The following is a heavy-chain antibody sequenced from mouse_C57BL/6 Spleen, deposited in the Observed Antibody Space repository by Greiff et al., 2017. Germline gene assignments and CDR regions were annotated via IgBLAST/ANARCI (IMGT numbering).Heavy chain of an antibody. CDR3: AREALS. CDR1: GYSITSGYY. J-gene: IGHJ4*01. CDR2: ISYDGSN. Sequence: EVKLMESGPGLVKPSQSLSLTCSVTGYSITSGYYWNWIRQFPGNKLEWMGYISYDGSNNYNPSLKNRISITRDTSKNQFFLKLNSVTTEDTATYYCAREALSWGQGTSVTVSS. V-gene: IGHV3-6*01. D-gene: IGHD1-2*01.